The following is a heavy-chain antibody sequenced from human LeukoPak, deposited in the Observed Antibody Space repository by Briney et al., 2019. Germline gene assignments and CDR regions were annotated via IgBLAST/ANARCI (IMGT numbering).Heavy chain of an antibody. CDR2: ISSSSSYI. J-gene: IGHJ3*02. CDR3: ASATRSYFDAFDI. CDR1: GFTFSSYS. D-gene: IGHD1-26*01. Sequence: PGGSLRLSCAASGFTFSSYSMNWVRQAPGKGLEWVSSISSSSSYIYYAGSVKGRFTISRDNAKNSLYLQMNSLRAEDTAVYYCASATRSYFDAFDIWGQGTMVTVSS. V-gene: IGHV3-21*01.